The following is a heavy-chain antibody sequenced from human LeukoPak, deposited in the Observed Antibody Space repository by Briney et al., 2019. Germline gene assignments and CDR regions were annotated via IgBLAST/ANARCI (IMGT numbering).Heavy chain of an antibody. V-gene: IGHV4-61*01. D-gene: IGHD3-22*01. J-gene: IGHJ5*02. CDR2: IYYSGST. CDR1: GGSISSSSYY. Sequence: PSETLSLTCTVSGGSISSSSYYWSWIRQPPGKGLEWIGYIYYSGSTNYNPSLKSRVTISVDTSKNQFSLKLSSVTAADTAVYYCARDGAYDSSGYWKDWFDPWGQGTLVTVSS. CDR3: ARDGAYDSSGYWKDWFDP.